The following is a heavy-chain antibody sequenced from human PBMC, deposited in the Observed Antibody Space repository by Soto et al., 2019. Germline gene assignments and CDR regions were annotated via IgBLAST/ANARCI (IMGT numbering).Heavy chain of an antibody. CDR2: INAHSGGT. J-gene: IGHJ4*02. D-gene: IGHD6-19*01. Sequence: ASVKVSCKASGFAFTGDYIHWLRQAPGQGLEWRGWINAHSGGTEFAQKFQGRVTLTRDTSISTAYMEPSRLTSDDTAVYYCASAAVTGTAGLDFWGQGTQVTVSS. CDR1: GFAFTGDY. V-gene: IGHV1-2*02. CDR3: ASAAVTGTAGLDF.